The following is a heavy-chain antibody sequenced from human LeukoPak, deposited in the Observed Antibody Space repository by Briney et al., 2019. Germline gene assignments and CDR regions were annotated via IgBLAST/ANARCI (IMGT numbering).Heavy chain of an antibody. CDR1: GGSISSHY. CDR3: ARVGTYYDFWSGHYYYYYYMDV. D-gene: IGHD3-3*01. V-gene: IGHV4-59*11. CDR2: IYYSGST. Sequence: SETLSLTCTVSGGSISSHYWSWIRQPPGKGLEWIGYIYYSGSTDYNPSLKSRVTISVDTSKNQFSLKLSSVTAADTAVYYCARVGTYYDFWSGHYYYYYYMDVWGKGTTVTVSS. J-gene: IGHJ6*03.